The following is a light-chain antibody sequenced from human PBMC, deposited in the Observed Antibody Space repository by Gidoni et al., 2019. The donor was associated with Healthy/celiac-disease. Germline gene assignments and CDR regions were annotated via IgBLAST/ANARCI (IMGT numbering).Light chain of an antibody. CDR2: STN. CDR3: VLYMGSGISWV. CDR1: SGSVFTSYY. Sequence: QTVVTQEPSFSVSPGGTVTLTCGLSSGSVFTSYYPSWYQQTPGQAPRTLIYSTNTRSSGVPDRFSGSILGNKAALTITGAQADDESDYYCVLYMGSGISWVFGGGTKLTVL. J-gene: IGLJ2*01. V-gene: IGLV8-61*01.